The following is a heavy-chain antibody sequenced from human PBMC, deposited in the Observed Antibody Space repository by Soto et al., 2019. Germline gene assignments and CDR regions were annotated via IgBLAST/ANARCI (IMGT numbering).Heavy chain of an antibody. J-gene: IGHJ3*02. V-gene: IGHV3-21*01. CDR1: GFTFSYYN. CDR3: ARVYYYDSSGLLI. Sequence: GSLRLSCAASGFTFSYYNMNWVRQAPGKGLEWVSSISGSSSYIYYADSVKGRFTISRDNAKNSLYLQMNSLRAEDTAVYYCARVYYYDSSGLLIWGPGTMVTVSS. D-gene: IGHD3-22*01. CDR2: ISGSSSYI.